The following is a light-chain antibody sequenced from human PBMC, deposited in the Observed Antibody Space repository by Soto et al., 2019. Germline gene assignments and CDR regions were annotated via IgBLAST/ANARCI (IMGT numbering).Light chain of an antibody. CDR2: GAS. CDR1: QTVDTHY. J-gene: IGKJ1*01. V-gene: IGKV3-20*01. CDR3: HQYGSSGT. Sequence: ELTLSSGPLTLSPGKGATVFCIVSQTVDTHYLACHQQIPGQAPRLLIYGASNRATGIPDRFSGSGSVTDFTLTISRLEREDFAVYYCHQYGSSGTFGQGTKVDIK.